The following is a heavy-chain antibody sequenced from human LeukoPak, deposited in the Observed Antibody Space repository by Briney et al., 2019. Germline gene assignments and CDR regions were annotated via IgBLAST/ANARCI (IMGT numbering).Heavy chain of an antibody. J-gene: IGHJ4*02. CDR3: TTEEEWLDYFDY. D-gene: IGHD5-12*01. Sequence: GGSLRLSCAASGFTLSNAWMSWVRQAPGKGLEWVGRIKSKTDGGTTDYAAPVKGRFTISRDDSKNTLYLQMNSLKTEDTAVYYCTTEEEWLDYFDYWGQGTLVTVSS. CDR1: GFTLSNAW. V-gene: IGHV3-15*01. CDR2: IKSKTDGGTT.